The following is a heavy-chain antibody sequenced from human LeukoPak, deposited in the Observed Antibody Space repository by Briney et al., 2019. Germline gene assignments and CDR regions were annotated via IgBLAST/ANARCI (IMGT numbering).Heavy chain of an antibody. CDR3: TTPVDIVATILGGYYYYMDV. D-gene: IGHD5-12*01. Sequence: PGGSLRLSCAASGFTFSNAWMSWVRQAPGKGLEWVGRIKSKTDGGTTDYAAPVEGRFTISRDDSKNTLYLQMNSLKTEDTAVYYCTTPVDIVATILGGYYYYMDVWGKGTTVTVSS. J-gene: IGHJ6*03. CDR1: GFTFSNAW. CDR2: IKSKTDGGTT. V-gene: IGHV3-15*01.